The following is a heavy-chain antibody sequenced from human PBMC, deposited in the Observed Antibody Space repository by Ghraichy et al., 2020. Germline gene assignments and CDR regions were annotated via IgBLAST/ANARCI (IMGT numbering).Heavy chain of an antibody. CDR3: ARGSSSSAAGIDY. J-gene: IGHJ4*02. CDR1: GYSFTSYS. CDR2: ISPYNGNT. Sequence: ASVKVSCKASGYSFTSYSISWVRQAPGQGLEWMGWISPYNGNTNYAQKLQGRATMTTDTPTSTAYMELRSLRSDDTAVYFCARGSSSSAAGIDYWGQGTLVTVSS. D-gene: IGHD6-13*01. V-gene: IGHV1-18*04.